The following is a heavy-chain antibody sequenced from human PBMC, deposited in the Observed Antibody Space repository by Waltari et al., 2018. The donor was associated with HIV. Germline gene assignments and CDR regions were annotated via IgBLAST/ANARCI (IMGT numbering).Heavy chain of an antibody. CDR2: IYPDDTT. J-gene: IGHJ5*02. V-gene: IGHV3-53*01. CDR1: NFSISGRH. D-gene: IGHD3-22*01. CDR3: ATGVRYYGP. Sequence: EVLLAESGGGLIQLGGSLGPSCTASNFSISGRHVTWLRQAPGGSLEWVAVIYPDDTTHYADSVSGRFTISRAKSRTKVFLLMNSLFVDDTATYFCATGVRYYGPWGQGTRVTVSS.